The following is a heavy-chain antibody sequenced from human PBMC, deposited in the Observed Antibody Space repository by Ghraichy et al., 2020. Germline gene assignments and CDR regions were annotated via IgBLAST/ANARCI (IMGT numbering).Heavy chain of an antibody. Sequence: GGSLRLSCAASGFTFSSYWMSWVRQAPGKGLEWVANIKQDGSEKYYVDSVKGRFTISRDNAKNSLYLQMNSLRAEDTAVYYCARESGGGNSLDFDYWGQGTLVTVSS. V-gene: IGHV3-7*01. D-gene: IGHD4-23*01. CDR2: IKQDGSEK. CDR3: ARESGGGNSLDFDY. J-gene: IGHJ4*02. CDR1: GFTFSSYW.